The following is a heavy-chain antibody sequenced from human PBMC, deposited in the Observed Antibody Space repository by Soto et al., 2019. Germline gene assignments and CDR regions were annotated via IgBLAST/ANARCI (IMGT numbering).Heavy chain of an antibody. CDR3: ARARYYDFWSGYPALWAGGDRYYYSYGMDV. J-gene: IGHJ6*02. V-gene: IGHV1-18*01. D-gene: IGHD3-3*01. CDR1: GYTFTSYG. Sequence: ASVKVSCKASGYTFTSYGISWVRQAPGQGLEWMGWISAYNGNTNYAQKLQGRVTMTTDTSTSTAYMELRSLRSDDTAVYYCARARYYDFWSGYPALWAGGDRYYYSYGMDVWGQGTTVTLSS. CDR2: ISAYNGNT.